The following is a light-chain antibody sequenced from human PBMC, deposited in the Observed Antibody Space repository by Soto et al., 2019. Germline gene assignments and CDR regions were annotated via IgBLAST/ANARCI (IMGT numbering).Light chain of an antibody. J-gene: IGKJ4*01. CDR1: QDISNY. V-gene: IGKV1-33*01. CDR3: QQYDNLPLT. CDR2: DAS. Sequence: DIQMTQSPSSLSASVGDRVTITCQASQDISNYLNWYQQKPGKAPKLVIYDASNLETGVPSRFSGSGSGTDFTFTITTLQAEDIATYYCQQYDNLPLTFGGGTRVEIK.